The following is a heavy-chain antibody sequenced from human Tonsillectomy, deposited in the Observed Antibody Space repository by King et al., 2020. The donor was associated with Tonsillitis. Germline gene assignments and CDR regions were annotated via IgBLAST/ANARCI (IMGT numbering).Heavy chain of an antibody. D-gene: IGHD2-2*01. Sequence: VQLVESGAEVKKPGSSVKVSCKASGGTFSSYAISWVRQAPGQGLEWMGGIIPIFGTANYAQKFQGRVTITADESTSTAYMELSSLRSEDTAVYYCARGHCSSTSCQDYYYYYYMDVWGKGTRSPSP. J-gene: IGHJ6*03. CDR1: GGTFSSYA. CDR3: ARGHCSSTSCQDYYYYYYMDV. V-gene: IGHV1-69*01. CDR2: IIPIFGTA.